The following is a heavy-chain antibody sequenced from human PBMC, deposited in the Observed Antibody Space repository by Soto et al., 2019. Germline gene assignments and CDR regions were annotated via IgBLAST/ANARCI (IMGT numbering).Heavy chain of an antibody. V-gene: IGHV1-2*04. CDR3: ARDMGSSGWYPDAFDI. CDR1: GYTFTGYY. J-gene: IGHJ3*02. Sequence: ASVKVSCKASGYTFTGYYMHWVRQAPGQGLEWMGWINPNSGGTNYAQKFQGWVTMTRDTSISTAYMELSRLRSDDTAVYYCARDMGSSGWYPDAFDIWGQGTMVTVSS. CDR2: INPNSGGT. D-gene: IGHD6-19*01.